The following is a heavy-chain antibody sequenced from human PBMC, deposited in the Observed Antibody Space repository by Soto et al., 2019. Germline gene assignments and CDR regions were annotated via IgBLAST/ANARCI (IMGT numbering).Heavy chain of an antibody. J-gene: IGHJ4*02. D-gene: IGHD3-22*01. CDR1: GFTFSSYS. Sequence: GGSLRLSCAASGFTFSSYSMNWVRQAPGKGLEWVSYISSSSSTIYYADSVKGRFTISRDNAKNSLYLQMNSLRDEDTAVYYCARDLYYSSGYYCQFDYWGQGTLVTVSS. CDR2: ISSSSSTI. CDR3: ARDLYYSSGYYCQFDY. V-gene: IGHV3-48*02.